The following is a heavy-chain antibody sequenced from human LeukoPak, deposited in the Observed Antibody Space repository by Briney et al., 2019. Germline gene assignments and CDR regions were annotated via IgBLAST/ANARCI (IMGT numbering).Heavy chain of an antibody. CDR1: VGTFSSYA. CDR2: ISAYNGNA. D-gene: IGHD3-3*01. V-gene: IGHV1-18*01. CDR3: ARVLRFLEWFNWFDP. Sequence: EASVKVSCKASVGTFSSYAISWVRQAPGHGLEWVGGISAYNGNAHYAQKLQGRVTMTTDTSTSTDYMELRSLRSDDTAVYYCARVLRFLEWFNWFDPWGQGTLVTVSS. J-gene: IGHJ5*02.